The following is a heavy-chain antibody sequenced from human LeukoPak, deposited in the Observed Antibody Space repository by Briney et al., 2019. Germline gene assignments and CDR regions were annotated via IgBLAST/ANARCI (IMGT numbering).Heavy chain of an antibody. D-gene: IGHD3-16*01. Sequence: GGSLRLSCAASGFTFSSYAMNWVRQAPGKGLEGVSDISGSGGRTYYADAVKGRFTISRDNSKNTLYLQMNSLRAEDTAVYYCAKDHAVTFGGVTVRWGQGTLVTVSS. CDR1: GFTFSSYA. J-gene: IGHJ4*02. V-gene: IGHV3-23*01. CDR2: ISGSGGRT. CDR3: AKDHAVTFGGVTVR.